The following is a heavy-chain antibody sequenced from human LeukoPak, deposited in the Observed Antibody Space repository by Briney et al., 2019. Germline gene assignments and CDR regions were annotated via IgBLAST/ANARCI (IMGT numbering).Heavy chain of an antibody. Sequence: PGGSLRLSCAASGFTFSSYSMNWVRQAPGKGLEWVSYISSSSSTIYYADSVKGRFTISRDNAKNSLYLQMNSLRAEDTAVYYCARTEIWFGEFFFDYWGQGTLVTVSS. V-gene: IGHV3-48*01. J-gene: IGHJ4*02. CDR1: GFTFSSYS. CDR2: ISSSSSTI. CDR3: ARTEIWFGEFFFDY. D-gene: IGHD3-10*01.